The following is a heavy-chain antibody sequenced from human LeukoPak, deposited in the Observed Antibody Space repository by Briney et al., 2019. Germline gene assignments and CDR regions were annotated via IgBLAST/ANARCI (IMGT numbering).Heavy chain of an antibody. CDR1: GFTFSNYA. CDR2: ISSNGGST. D-gene: IGHD1-26*01. CDR3: VKPYSGSYYREYYFDY. J-gene: IGHJ4*02. Sequence: GGSLRLSCSASGFTFSNYAMHWVRHAPGKGLENVSAISSNGGSTYYADSVKGRFTISRDNSKNTLYLQMSSLRAEDTAVYYCVKPYSGSYYREYYFDYWGQGTLVTVSS. V-gene: IGHV3-64D*06.